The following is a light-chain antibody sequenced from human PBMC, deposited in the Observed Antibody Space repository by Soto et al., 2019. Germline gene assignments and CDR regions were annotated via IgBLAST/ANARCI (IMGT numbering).Light chain of an antibody. V-gene: IGKV1-17*01. Sequence: DIQMTQSPSSLSASVGDRVTITCRASQGIRYALGWYQQKPGTAPKRLIYGASILQNGVPSRFGGSVSRTEFTLTISSLQPEDFATYYCLQYNSPPLTFGQGTKVEI. CDR1: QGIRYA. CDR2: GAS. J-gene: IGKJ1*01. CDR3: LQYNSPPLT.